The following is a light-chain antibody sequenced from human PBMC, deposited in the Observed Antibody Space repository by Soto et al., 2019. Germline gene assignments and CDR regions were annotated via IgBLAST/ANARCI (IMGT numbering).Light chain of an antibody. J-gene: IGLJ3*02. Sequence: QAVVTQEPSFSVSPGGTVTLTCGLSSGPVFTSSYPNWYQQTPGQAPRTLIFNTNTRSSGVPDRFSGSILGDKAALTITGAQGDDDSYYYCLLYLGGGIWVFGGGTKLTVL. CDR1: SGPVFTSSY. V-gene: IGLV8-61*01. CDR2: NTN. CDR3: LLYLGGGIWV.